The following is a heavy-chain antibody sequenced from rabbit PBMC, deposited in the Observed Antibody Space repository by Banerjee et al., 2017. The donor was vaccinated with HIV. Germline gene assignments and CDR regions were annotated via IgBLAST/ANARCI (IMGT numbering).Heavy chain of an antibody. Sequence: QLKETGGGLVQPGGSLTLSCKASGFDFSSYYMSWVRQAPGKGLEWIGTIYAGKGRTYYASWVNGRFTISSDNAQNTVDLQMNSLTAVDRATYFCARAIGHSYDDYGDYDNYFNLWGPGTLVTVS. CDR1: GFDFSSYY. V-gene: IGHV1S7*01. CDR2: IYAGKGRT. CDR3: ARAIGHSYDDYGDYDNYFNL. J-gene: IGHJ4*01. D-gene: IGHD2-1*01.